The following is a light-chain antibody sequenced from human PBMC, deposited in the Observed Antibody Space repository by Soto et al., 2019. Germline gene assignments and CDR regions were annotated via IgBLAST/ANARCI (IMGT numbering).Light chain of an antibody. Sequence: QSVLTQPPSVSGAARQRGTISCSGSSSNIGSNAVNWYQQFPGKAPKLLIYYDDLLASGVSARFTGSKSGTSASLAISGLQSEDEADYYCAAWDDSTKSHVFGTGTKVTVL. CDR1: SSNIGSNA. J-gene: IGLJ1*01. CDR3: AAWDDSTKSHV. CDR2: YDD. V-gene: IGLV1-36*01.